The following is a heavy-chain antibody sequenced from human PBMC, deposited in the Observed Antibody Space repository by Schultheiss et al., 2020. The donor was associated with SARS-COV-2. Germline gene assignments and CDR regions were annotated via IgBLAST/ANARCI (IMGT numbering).Heavy chain of an antibody. CDR3: ARDMAYSNYADNWFDP. V-gene: IGHV4-61*01. Sequence: SETLSLTCTVSGGSVNSVSYHWSWIRQPPGKGLEWIGYIYYSGSTNYNPSLKSRVSISLDTSKNRFSLKLSSVTAADTAVYYCARDMAYSNYADNWFDPWGQGTLVTVSS. J-gene: IGHJ5*02. CDR2: IYYSGST. D-gene: IGHD4-11*01. CDR1: GGSVNSVSYH.